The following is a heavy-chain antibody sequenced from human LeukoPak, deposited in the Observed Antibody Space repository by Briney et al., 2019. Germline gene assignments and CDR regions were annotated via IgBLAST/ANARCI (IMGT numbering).Heavy chain of an antibody. J-gene: IGHJ5*02. Sequence: SETLSLTCAVYGGSFSGYYWNWIRQPPGKGLEWIGEINHSGSTNYNPSLKSRVTISFDTSKNQFSLKLSSVTAADTAIYYCARVAAIATAIVWFDPWGQGTLVTVSS. CDR3: ARVAAIATAIVWFDP. CDR1: GGSFSGYY. CDR2: INHSGST. D-gene: IGHD5-18*01. V-gene: IGHV4-34*01.